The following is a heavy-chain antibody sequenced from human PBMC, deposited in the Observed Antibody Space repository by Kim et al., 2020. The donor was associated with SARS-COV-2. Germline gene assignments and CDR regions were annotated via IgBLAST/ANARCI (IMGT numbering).Heavy chain of an antibody. V-gene: IGHV1-3*01. Sequence: ASVKVSCKASGYTFTSYAMHWVRQAPGQRLEWMGWINAGNGNTKYSQKFQGRVTITRDTSASTAYMELSSLRSEDTAVYYCARGVAAAGTVGFDYWGQGTLVTVSS. CDR2: INAGNGNT. CDR1: GYTFTSYA. J-gene: IGHJ4*02. CDR3: ARGVAAAGTVGFDY. D-gene: IGHD6-13*01.